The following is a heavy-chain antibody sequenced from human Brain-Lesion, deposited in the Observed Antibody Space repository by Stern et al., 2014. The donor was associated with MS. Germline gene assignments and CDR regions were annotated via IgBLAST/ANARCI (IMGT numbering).Heavy chain of an antibody. CDR2: IWPGDSDT. V-gene: IGHV5-51*01. D-gene: IGHD6-6*01. CDR3: ARRGDSSSSGFDY. Sequence: VQLVESGAAVKKPGESLKISCKGSGYRFTSNWIGWVRQMPGKGLEWMGIIWPGDSDTRYSPSFQGQVPISADKSISTAYLQWSSLQASDTAMYYCARRGDSSSSGFDYWGQGTLVIVSS. J-gene: IGHJ4*02. CDR1: GYRFTSNW.